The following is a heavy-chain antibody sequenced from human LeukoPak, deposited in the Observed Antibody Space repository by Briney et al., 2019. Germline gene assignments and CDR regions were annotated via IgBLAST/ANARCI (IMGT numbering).Heavy chain of an antibody. Sequence: SETLSLTCTVSGGSISSYYWSWIRQPPGKGLEWIGYIYYSGSTNYNPSLKSRVTISVDTSKNQFSLRLSSVTAADTAVYYCAREAYCGGDCYSGFDYWGQGTLVTVSS. CDR3: AREAYCGGDCYSGFDY. J-gene: IGHJ4*02. V-gene: IGHV4-59*01. D-gene: IGHD2-21*02. CDR1: GGSISSYY. CDR2: IYYSGST.